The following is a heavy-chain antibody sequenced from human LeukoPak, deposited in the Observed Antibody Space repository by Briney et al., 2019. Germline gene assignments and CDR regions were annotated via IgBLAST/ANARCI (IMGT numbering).Heavy chain of an antibody. CDR1: GYTFTGYY. J-gene: IGHJ3*02. V-gene: IGHV1-2*02. CDR2: INPNSGGT. CDR3: ARGLNYYDSSGPFSHDAFDI. Sequence: ASVKVSCKASGYTFTGYYMHWVRQASGQGHEWMGWINPNSGGTNYAQKFQGRVTMTRDTSISTAYMELSRLRSDDTAVYYCARGLNYYDSSGPFSHDAFDIWGQGTMVTVSS. D-gene: IGHD3-22*01.